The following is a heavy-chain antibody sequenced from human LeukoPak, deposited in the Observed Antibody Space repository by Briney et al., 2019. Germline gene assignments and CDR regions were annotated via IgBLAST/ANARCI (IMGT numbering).Heavy chain of an antibody. J-gene: IGHJ4*02. Sequence: GGSLRLSCAASGFTFSSYSMNWVRQAPGKGLEWVSYISSSSSTIYYADSVKGRFTISRDNAKNSLYLQMNSLRAEDTAVYYCARDDIAAAGIFDYWGQGTLVTVSS. D-gene: IGHD6-13*01. V-gene: IGHV3-48*01. CDR2: ISSSSSTI. CDR1: GFTFSSYS. CDR3: ARDDIAAAGIFDY.